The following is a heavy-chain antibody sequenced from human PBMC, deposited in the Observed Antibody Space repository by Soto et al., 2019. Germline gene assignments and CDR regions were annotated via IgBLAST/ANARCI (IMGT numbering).Heavy chain of an antibody. D-gene: IGHD6-13*01. V-gene: IGHV3-30*18. CDR2: ISYDGSNK. Sequence: QVQLVESGGGVVQPGTSLRLSCAASGFTFSNYGMHWVRQAPGEGLEWVAVISYDGSNKYYADSVKGRFTISRDNSKNTLYPQMNSLRVEHTTVYYCAKETYSSHVYYYGMDVWGQGTTVTVSS. CDR3: AKETYSSHVYYYGMDV. J-gene: IGHJ6*02. CDR1: GFTFSNYG.